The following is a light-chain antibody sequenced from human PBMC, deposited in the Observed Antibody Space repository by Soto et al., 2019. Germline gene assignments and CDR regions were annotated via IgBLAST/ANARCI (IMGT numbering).Light chain of an antibody. CDR1: QTVSSS. J-gene: IGKJ1*01. CDR3: QQYGGSPRT. Sequence: WTQSPGTVSLSPGERATLSCRASQTVSSSLAWYQQKPGQAPRLLISGASSRAADIPDRFSGSGSGTDFTLTINRLEPEDFAVYYCQQYGGSPRTFGQGTKVDI. V-gene: IGKV3-20*01. CDR2: GAS.